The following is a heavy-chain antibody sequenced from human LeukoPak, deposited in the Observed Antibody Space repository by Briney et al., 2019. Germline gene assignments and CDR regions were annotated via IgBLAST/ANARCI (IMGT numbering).Heavy chain of an antibody. Sequence: ASVKVSCKPSGYTFTSYGISWVRQAPGQGLEWMGWICAYNGNTNYAQKLQGRVTMTTDKSTSTAYMELSRLRSDDAAVYYCARDLRLRYFDWPQGGYYYMDVWGKGTTVTVSS. CDR2: ICAYNGNT. CDR1: GYTFTSYG. D-gene: IGHD3-9*01. CDR3: ARDLRLRYFDWPQGGYYYMDV. V-gene: IGHV1-18*01. J-gene: IGHJ6*03.